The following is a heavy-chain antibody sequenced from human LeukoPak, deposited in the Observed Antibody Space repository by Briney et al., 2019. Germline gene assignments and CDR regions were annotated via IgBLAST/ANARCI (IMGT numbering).Heavy chain of an antibody. CDR3: ARGSARYNWNYGDAFDI. CDR1: GFTFSNYW. V-gene: IGHV3-74*01. D-gene: IGHD1-7*01. J-gene: IGHJ3*02. CDR2: INSDGINT. Sequence: GGSLRLSCAASGFTFSNYWMHWVRHAPGKGLVWVSRINSDGINTSYADSVKGRFTISRDNSRNTLYLQMGSLRAEDMAVYYCARGSARYNWNYGDAFDIWGQGTLVTVSS.